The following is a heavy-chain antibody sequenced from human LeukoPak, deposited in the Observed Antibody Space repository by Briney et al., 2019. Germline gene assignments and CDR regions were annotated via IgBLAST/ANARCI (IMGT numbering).Heavy chain of an antibody. CDR3: ARAGATLASHFDN. CDR1: GYSFTTYD. J-gene: IGHJ4*02. D-gene: IGHD1-14*01. Sequence: ASVKVSCKTSGYSFTTYDVSWVRQAPGQGLQWMGWISGSNGKTNYLQSFQGRLTLTTDTSTSTAYMELRSLRSDDTAIYYCARAGATLASHFDNWGQGALVIVSS. CDR2: ISGSNGKT. V-gene: IGHV1-18*01.